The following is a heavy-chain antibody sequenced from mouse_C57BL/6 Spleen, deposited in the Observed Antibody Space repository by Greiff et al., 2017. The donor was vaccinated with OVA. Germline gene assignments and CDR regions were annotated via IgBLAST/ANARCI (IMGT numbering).Heavy chain of an antibody. CDR3: AREGARYGPVAY. CDR2: ISYSGST. Sequence: EVQRVESGPGMVKPSQSLSLTCTVTGYSITSGYDWHWIRHFPGNKLEWMGYISYSGSTNYNPSLKGRISITPDTSKNHFFLKLKSVTTEDTATYYCAREGARYGPVAYWGQGTLVTVSA. V-gene: IGHV3-1*01. D-gene: IGHD1-1*02. CDR1: GYSITSGYD. J-gene: IGHJ3*01.